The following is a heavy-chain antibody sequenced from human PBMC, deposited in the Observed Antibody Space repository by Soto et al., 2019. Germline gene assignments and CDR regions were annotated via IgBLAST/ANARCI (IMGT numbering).Heavy chain of an antibody. V-gene: IGHV1-18*01. J-gene: IGHJ4*02. CDR1: GYTLTKIG. D-gene: IGHD2-2*01. Sequence: ASVKVSCKASGYTLTKIGISWVRQAPGQGLEWMGWISAYKENTDYAKKFQDRVTMTIDTSTKTAYMELRSLTSDDTAVYYCARDRSTSDYWGQGTLVTVSS. CDR3: ARDRSTSDY. CDR2: ISAYKENT.